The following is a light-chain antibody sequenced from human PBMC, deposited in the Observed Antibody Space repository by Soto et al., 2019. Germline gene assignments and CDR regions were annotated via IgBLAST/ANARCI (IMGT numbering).Light chain of an antibody. V-gene: IGKV1-12*01. Sequence: DIQMTQSPSSVSASIGDRVTITCRASQSLSSHLAWYQQEAGKAPKLLIYGVSNLQSGVPSRFSGSESGTEFTLTISSLQPEDFATYYCQQANSFPLTFGQGTRLEIK. J-gene: IGKJ5*01. CDR1: QSLSSH. CDR3: QQANSFPLT. CDR2: GVS.